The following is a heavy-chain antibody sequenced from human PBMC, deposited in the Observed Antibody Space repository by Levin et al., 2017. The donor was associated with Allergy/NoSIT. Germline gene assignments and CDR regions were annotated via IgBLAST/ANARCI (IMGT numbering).Heavy chain of an antibody. CDR1: GGSISTSSYY. V-gene: IGHV4-39*07. Sequence: PSETLSLTCTVSGGSISTSSYYWGWIRQPPGKGLEWIGNIYHSGSTYYTPSLRSRVTISVDTSKNQFSLRVNSVTAADTAVYYCARDEMVHEIQYYYGMDVWGQGTTVTVSS. CDR3: ARDEMVHEIQYYYGMDV. D-gene: IGHD2-8*01. CDR2: IYHSGST. J-gene: IGHJ6*02.